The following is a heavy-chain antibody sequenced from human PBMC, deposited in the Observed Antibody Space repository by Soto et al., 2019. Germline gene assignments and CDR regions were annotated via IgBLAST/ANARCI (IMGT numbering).Heavy chain of an antibody. CDR1: GVSITPYY. Sequence: SETLSLTCTVSGVSITPYYWTWIRHPPGKGLEWIGYVYHTGNTYYNPSLKSRVTISLDTSKDQVSLRLKSVTAADTAVYYCAREQYNWKLWGQGTLVTVSS. CDR2: VYHTGNT. J-gene: IGHJ4*02. CDR3: AREQYNWKL. D-gene: IGHD1-20*01. V-gene: IGHV4-59*01.